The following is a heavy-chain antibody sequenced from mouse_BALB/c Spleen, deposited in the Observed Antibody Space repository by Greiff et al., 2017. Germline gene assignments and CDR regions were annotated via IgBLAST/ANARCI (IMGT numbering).Heavy chain of an antibody. V-gene: IGHV5-4*02. CDR1: GFTFSDYY. Sequence: EVQWVESGGGLVKPGGSLKLSCAASGFTFSDYYMSWVRQTPEKRLEWVATISDGGSYTYYPDSVKGRFTISRDNAKNNLYLQMSSLKSEDTAMYYCARDKEYGAMDYWGQGTSVTVSS. D-gene: IGHD2-10*02. CDR3: ARDKEYGAMDY. CDR2: ISDGGSYT. J-gene: IGHJ4*01.